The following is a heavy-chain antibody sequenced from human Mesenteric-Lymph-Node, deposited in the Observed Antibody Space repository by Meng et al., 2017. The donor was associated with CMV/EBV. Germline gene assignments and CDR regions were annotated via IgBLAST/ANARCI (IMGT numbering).Heavy chain of an antibody. V-gene: IGHV3-49*04. CDR3: TRETYSGSYYHYYGMDV. Sequence: GESLKISCTASGFIFGSYAMGWVRQAPGKGLEWVGFIRGKAFGGTTEYAASVKGRFTISRDDSKSIAYLQMNSLKTEDTAVYYCTRETYSGSYYHYYGMDVWGLGTTVTVSS. CDR2: IRGKAFGGTT. J-gene: IGHJ6*02. CDR1: GFIFGSYA. D-gene: IGHD1-26*01.